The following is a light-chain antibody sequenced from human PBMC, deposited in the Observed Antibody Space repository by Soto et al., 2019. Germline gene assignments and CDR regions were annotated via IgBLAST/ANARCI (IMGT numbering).Light chain of an antibody. CDR3: KQSKSFPLT. Sequence: DIQMTQSPSSLSASVGDRVGITCRASQDIERWLAWYQQKPGEAPKVLIYAASSLQSGVPSRFSGSGSGTDFSLTISSLQPEDFATYYCKQSKSFPLTFGGGTKV. CDR2: AAS. CDR1: QDIERW. J-gene: IGKJ4*01. V-gene: IGKV1-12*01.